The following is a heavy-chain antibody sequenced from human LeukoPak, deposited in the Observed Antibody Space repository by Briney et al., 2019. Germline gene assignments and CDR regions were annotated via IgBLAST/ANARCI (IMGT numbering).Heavy chain of an antibody. J-gene: IGHJ4*02. V-gene: IGHV4-4*07. D-gene: IGHD3-9*01. Sequence: SDTLSLTCTVSGGSISSYYWSWIRQPAGKGLEWIGRIYTSGSTNYNPSLKSRVTMSVDTSKNQFSLKLSSVTAADTAVYYCARDYDILTGSPFDYWGQGTLVTVSS. CDR1: GGSISSYY. CDR2: IYTSGST. CDR3: ARDYDILTGSPFDY.